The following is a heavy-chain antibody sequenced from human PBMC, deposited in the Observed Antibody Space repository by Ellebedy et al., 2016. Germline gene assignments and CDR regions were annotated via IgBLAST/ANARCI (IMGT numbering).Heavy chain of an antibody. V-gene: IGHV1-18*01. CDR1: GYIFTRYG. CDR2: ISPYNGDT. D-gene: IGHD3-22*01. Sequence: ASVKVSXXASGYIFTRYGFSWVRQAPGQGLEWMGWISPYNGDTKYAQKFQGRVSMTTDTSTSTAYMELRSLRSDDTAVYYCARVLSKGGYYYDGSGYYRYWYFDLWGRGTLVTVSS. J-gene: IGHJ2*01. CDR3: ARVLSKGGYYYDGSGYYRYWYFDL.